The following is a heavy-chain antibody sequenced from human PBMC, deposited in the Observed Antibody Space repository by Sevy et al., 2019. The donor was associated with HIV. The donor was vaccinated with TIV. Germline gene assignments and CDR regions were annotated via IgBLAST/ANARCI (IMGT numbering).Heavy chain of an antibody. Sequence: GGFLRLSCAASGFIFRYDWMHWVRQAPGKGLVWMSRINGDGSSTNYADSVKGRFTVSRDNAENILYLQMNSLRGEDTATSYCARDMREGNAEYFHHWGQGTLVTVSS. CDR1: GFIFRYDW. D-gene: IGHD3-16*01. V-gene: IGHV3-74*01. CDR2: INGDGSST. J-gene: IGHJ1*01. CDR3: ARDMREGNAEYFHH.